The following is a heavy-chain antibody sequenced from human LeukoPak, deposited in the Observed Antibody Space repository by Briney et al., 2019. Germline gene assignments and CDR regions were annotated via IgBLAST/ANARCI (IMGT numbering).Heavy chain of an antibody. J-gene: IGHJ4*02. CDR2: IIPILGIA. V-gene: IGHV1-69*04. CDR1: GGTFSSYA. D-gene: IGHD3-22*01. CDR3: ARDRNYDSNRGGFDY. Sequence: SVKVSCKASGGTFSSYAISWVRQAPGRGLEWMGRIIPILGIANYAQKFQGRVTITADKSTSTAYMELSSLRSEDTAVYYCARDRNYDSNRGGFDYWGQGTLVTVSS.